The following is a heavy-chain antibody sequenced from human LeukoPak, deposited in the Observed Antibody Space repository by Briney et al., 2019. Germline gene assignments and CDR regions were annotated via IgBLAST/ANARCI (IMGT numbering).Heavy chain of an antibody. CDR1: GFTFSSYG. CDR2: ISYDGSNK. Sequence: GGPLRLSCAASGFTFSSYGMHWVRQAPGKGLEWVAVISYDGSNKYYADSVKGRFTISRDNSKNTLYLQMNSLRAEDTAVYYCAKDLTKYCSGGSCLGVWWFDPWGQGTLVTVSS. D-gene: IGHD2-15*01. V-gene: IGHV3-30*18. CDR3: AKDLTKYCSGGSCLGVWWFDP. J-gene: IGHJ5*02.